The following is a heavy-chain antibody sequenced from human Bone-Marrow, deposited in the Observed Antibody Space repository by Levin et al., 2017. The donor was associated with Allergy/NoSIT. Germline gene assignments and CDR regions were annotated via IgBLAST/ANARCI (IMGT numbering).Heavy chain of an antibody. D-gene: IGHD3-10*01. CDR1: GFTFNSFG. J-gene: IGHJ4*02. Sequence: QLGESLKISCAASGFTFNSFGMHWVRQAPGKGLEWVAVISYDERQKYYADSVKGRFTISRDNSKNTLSLQMNSLSSQDTAVYFCAKDRGADHMFDSWGQGTLVTVSS. V-gene: IGHV3-30*18. CDR3: AKDRGADHMFDS. CDR2: ISYDERQK.